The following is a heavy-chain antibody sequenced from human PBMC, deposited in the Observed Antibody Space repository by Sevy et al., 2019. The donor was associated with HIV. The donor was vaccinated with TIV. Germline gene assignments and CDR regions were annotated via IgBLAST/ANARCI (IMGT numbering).Heavy chain of an antibody. CDR3: ARALSTWYYFDY. CDR1: GFIFNNYA. J-gene: IGHJ4*02. D-gene: IGHD6-13*01. CDR2: ISHDGSNK. Sequence: GGYLRLSCAVSGFIFNNYAMHWVRQAPGKGLEWAAGISHDGSNKYYGDSVKGRFTISRDNSKNTVYLQMNCLRAEDTAVYYCARALSTWYYFDYWGQGTLVTVSS. V-gene: IGHV3-30*04.